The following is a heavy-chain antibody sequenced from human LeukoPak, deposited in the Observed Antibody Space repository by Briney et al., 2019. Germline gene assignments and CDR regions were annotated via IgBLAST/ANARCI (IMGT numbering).Heavy chain of an antibody. CDR3: TTSACTNGVCYTSVNY. CDR1: GFTFSNAW. Sequence: GGSLRLSCAASGFTFSNAWMSWVRQAPGKGLEWVGRIKSKTDGGTTDYAAPVKGRFTISRDDSKNTLYLQMNSLKTEDTAVYYCTTSACTNGVCYTSVNYWGQGTLVTVSS. V-gene: IGHV3-15*01. CDR2: IKSKTDGGTT. D-gene: IGHD2-8*01. J-gene: IGHJ4*02.